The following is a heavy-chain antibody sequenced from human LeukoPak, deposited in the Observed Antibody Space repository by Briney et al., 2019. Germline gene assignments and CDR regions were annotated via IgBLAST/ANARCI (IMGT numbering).Heavy chain of an antibody. CDR3: TTDKAWWAPGSYFEF. J-gene: IGHJ4*02. CDR1: GFTFSHAW. CDR2: IKSNPDGGTT. Sequence: PGGSLSLSCGGSGFTFSHAWMSLVRQAPGKGLEWVGRIKSNPDGGTTDYCAPVKGRFSISRDDSKSTLYLQMNSLHTDDTAVYYCTTDKAWWAPGSYFEFWGQGSLVTVSS. V-gene: IGHV3-15*01. D-gene: IGHD2-8*02.